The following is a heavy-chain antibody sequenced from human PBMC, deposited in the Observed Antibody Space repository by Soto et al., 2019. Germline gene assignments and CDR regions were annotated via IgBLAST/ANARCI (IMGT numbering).Heavy chain of an antibody. CDR2: IYDCGNT. D-gene: IGHD2-21*01. J-gene: IGHJ4*02. CDR3: ASGLSGDKVDQ. CDR1: GGSISDGAYY. V-gene: IGHV4-30-4*01. Sequence: QVQLQESGPGLVKPSQTLSLTCTVSGGSISDGAYYWSWIRQPPGKGLEWIGHIYDCGNTYNNPSLKSRLTISVDTAKNHFSLILNAVTAADTAVYYCASGLSGDKVDQWGQGTLVTVSS.